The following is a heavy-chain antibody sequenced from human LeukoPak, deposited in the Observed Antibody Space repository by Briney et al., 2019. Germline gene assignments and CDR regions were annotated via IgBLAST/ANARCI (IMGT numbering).Heavy chain of an antibody. CDR2: ISSSSSYI. Sequence: GGSLRLSCAASGFTFSSYSMNWVRQAPGKGLEWVSSISSSSSYIYYADSVKGRFTISRDNAKNSLYLQMNSLRAEDTAVHYCARDQERNAVAGTLGYWGQGTLVTVSS. D-gene: IGHD6-19*01. V-gene: IGHV3-21*01. CDR3: ARDQERNAVAGTLGY. CDR1: GFTFSSYS. J-gene: IGHJ4*02.